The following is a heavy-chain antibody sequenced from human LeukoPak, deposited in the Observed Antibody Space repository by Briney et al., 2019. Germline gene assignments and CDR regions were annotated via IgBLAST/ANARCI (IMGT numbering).Heavy chain of an antibody. V-gene: IGHV3-74*01. CDR2: INSDGSST. D-gene: IGHD1-26*01. Sequence: PGGSLRLSCAASGFTFSSYAMSWVRQAPGKGLEWVSRINSDGSSTSYADSVKGRFTISRDNAKNTLYLQMNSLRAEDTAVYYCARGGSYDRAPASWGQGTLVTVSS. J-gene: IGHJ4*02. CDR1: GFTFSSYA. CDR3: ARGGSYDRAPAS.